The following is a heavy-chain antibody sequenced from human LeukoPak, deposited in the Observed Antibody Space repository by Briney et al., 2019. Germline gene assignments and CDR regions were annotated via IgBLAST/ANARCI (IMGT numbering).Heavy chain of an antibody. V-gene: IGHV4-31*03. CDR1: GGSISSGGYY. Sequence: SETLSLTCTVSGGSISSGGYYWSWIRQHPGKGLEWIGYIYYSGSTYYNPSLKSRVTISVDTSKNQLSLKLSSVTAADTAVYYCARAARSETYYYYGMDVWGQGTTVTVSS. J-gene: IGHJ6*02. D-gene: IGHD6-6*01. CDR2: IYYSGST. CDR3: ARAARSETYYYYGMDV.